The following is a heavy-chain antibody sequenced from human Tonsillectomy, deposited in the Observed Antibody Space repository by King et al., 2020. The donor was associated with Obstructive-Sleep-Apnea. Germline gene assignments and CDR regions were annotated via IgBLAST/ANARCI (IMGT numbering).Heavy chain of an antibody. V-gene: IGHV5-10-1*01. CDR2: IDPSDSYT. CDR3: ARHHYGDYVGGWEFDY. D-gene: IGHD4-17*01. CDR1: GYSFTSYW. J-gene: IGHJ4*02. Sequence: GQLVQSGAEVKKPGESLRISCKGSGYSFTSYWISWVRQMPGKGLEWMGRIDPSDSYTNYSPSFQGHVTISADKSISTAYLQWSSLKASDTAMYYCARHHYGDYVGGWEFDYWGQGTLVTVSS.